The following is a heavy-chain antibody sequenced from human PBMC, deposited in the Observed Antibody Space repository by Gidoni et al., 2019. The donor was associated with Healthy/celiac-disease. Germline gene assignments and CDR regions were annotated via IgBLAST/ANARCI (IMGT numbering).Heavy chain of an antibody. J-gene: IGHJ4*02. Sequence: QVQLQQWGAGLLKPSETLSLTCAVYGGSFSGYYWSWIRQPPGKGLEWIVEINHSGSTNYNPSLKSRVTISVDTSKNQFSLKLSSVTAADTAVYYCASGGYCSSTSCYNYWGQGTLVTVSS. CDR3: ASGGYCSSTSCYNY. CDR2: INHSGST. D-gene: IGHD2-2*01. V-gene: IGHV4-34*01. CDR1: GGSFSGYY.